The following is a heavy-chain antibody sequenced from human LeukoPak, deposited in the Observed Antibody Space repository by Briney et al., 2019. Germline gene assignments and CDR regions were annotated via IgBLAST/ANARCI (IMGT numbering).Heavy chain of an antibody. Sequence: GGPLTLPCAASGFTLSIYSEHCPRDARGKAVEWVSSITGTSAYIYYTDSVKGRFTISRANAKNSLFLQMTSLRAEDTAVYYCARGTATADYWGQGTLVTVSS. D-gene: IGHD2-21*02. CDR3: ARGTATADY. CDR2: ITGTSAYI. V-gene: IGHV3-21*01. J-gene: IGHJ4*02. CDR1: GFTLSIYS.